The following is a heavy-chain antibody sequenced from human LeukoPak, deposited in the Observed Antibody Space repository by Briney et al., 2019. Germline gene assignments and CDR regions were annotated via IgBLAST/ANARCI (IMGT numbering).Heavy chain of an antibody. J-gene: IGHJ4*02. CDR3: YISGSYHRDDY. Sequence: GGSLRLSCAASGFTFSSYEMNWVRQAPGKGLEWVSYISSSGSTIYYADSMKGRFTISRDNAKNSLYLQMNSLRAEDTAVYYCYISGSYHRDDYWGQGTLVTVSS. V-gene: IGHV3-48*03. CDR1: GFTFSSYE. CDR2: ISSSGSTI. D-gene: IGHD1-26*01.